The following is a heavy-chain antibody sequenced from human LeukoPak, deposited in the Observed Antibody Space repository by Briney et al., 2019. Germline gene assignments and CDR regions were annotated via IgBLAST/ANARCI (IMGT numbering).Heavy chain of an antibody. D-gene: IGHD1-20*01. Sequence: GGSLRLSCAASGFTFSSYSMNWVRQAPGKGLEWVSSISSSSSYIYYADSVRGRFTISRDNAKNSLYLQMNSLRAEDTAVYYCARNAFNWNDVYYYYYMDVWGKGTTVTVSS. J-gene: IGHJ6*03. CDR1: GFTFSSYS. CDR3: ARNAFNWNDVYYYYYMDV. CDR2: ISSSSSYI. V-gene: IGHV3-21*01.